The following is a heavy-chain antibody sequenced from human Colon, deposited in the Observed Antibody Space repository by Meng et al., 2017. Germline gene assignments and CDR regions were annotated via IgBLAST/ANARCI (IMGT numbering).Heavy chain of an antibody. J-gene: IGHJ4*01. CDR3: SRVKDYHDTSGYYFPFDY. CDR1: GFTFGDYA. Sequence: GESLKISCTASGFTFGDYAMSWFRQAPGKGLEWVGFIRSKGYGGKTEYAASVKGRFTISRDDSKSIAYLQMNSLKTEDTALYYCSRVKDYHDTSGYYFPFDYWGQGTLVTVSS. D-gene: IGHD3-22*01. V-gene: IGHV3-49*03. CDR2: IRSKGYGGKT.